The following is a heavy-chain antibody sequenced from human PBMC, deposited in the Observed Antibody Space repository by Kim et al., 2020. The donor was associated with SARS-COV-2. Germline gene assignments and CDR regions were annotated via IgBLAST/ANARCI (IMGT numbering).Heavy chain of an antibody. Sequence: GGSLRLSCAASGFTFGNYAMHWVRQAPGKGLEWVSAISWNSGTIVYADSVKGRFTISRDNSKNTLYLQMNSLRAEDTAVYYCAKGESKLEFPLDYWGQGTLVTVSS. V-gene: IGHV3-23*01. D-gene: IGHD1-1*01. CDR1: GFTFGNYA. CDR3: AKGESKLEFPLDY. J-gene: IGHJ4*02. CDR2: ISWNSGTI.